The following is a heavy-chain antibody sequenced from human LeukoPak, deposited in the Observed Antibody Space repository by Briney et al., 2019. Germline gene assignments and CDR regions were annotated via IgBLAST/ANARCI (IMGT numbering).Heavy chain of an antibody. J-gene: IGHJ4*02. V-gene: IGHV1-46*03. D-gene: IGHD2-2*01. Sequence: ASVKVSCKASGYTFTTYYMHWLRQAPGQGLEWMGIINPTGGSTTFAQKFQGRVTMTSDTSTSTVYMHLSSLRSEDTAVYYCARDEGYCNSINCYLFDYWGQGSLVTVSS. CDR1: GYTFTTYY. CDR2: INPTGGST. CDR3: ARDEGYCNSINCYLFDY.